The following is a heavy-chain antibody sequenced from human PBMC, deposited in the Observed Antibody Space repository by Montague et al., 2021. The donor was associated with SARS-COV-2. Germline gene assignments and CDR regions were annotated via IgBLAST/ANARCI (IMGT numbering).Heavy chain of an antibody. Sequence: SETLSLTCTVSGGSIISYYWSWILQPPGKGLQWIGYIYYSGSTNYNPSLQSRVTISLDTSKNQFSLKLSSVTAADTAVYYCALGFDYWGQGTLVTVSS. V-gene: IGHV4-59*01. CDR3: ALGFDY. CDR2: IYYSGST. D-gene: IGHD7-27*01. CDR1: GGSIISYY. J-gene: IGHJ4*02.